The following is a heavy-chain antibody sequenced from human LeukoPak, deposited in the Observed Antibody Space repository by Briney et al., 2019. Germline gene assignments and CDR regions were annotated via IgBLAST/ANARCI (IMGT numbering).Heavy chain of an antibody. CDR1: GFTFSSYG. Sequence: GGSLRLSCAASGFTFSSYGMHWVRQAPGKGLEWVAFIRYDGSNKYYADSVKGRFTISRDNSKTTLYLQMNSLRAEDTAVYYCAKPELIGDAFDSWGQGTMVTVSS. J-gene: IGHJ3*02. V-gene: IGHV3-30*02. CDR2: IRYDGSNK. CDR3: AKPELIGDAFDS. D-gene: IGHD3-16*01.